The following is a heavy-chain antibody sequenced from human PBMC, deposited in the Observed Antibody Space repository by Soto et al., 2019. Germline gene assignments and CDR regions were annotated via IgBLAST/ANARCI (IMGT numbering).Heavy chain of an antibody. CDR2: IDPSDSYT. V-gene: IGHV5-10-1*01. CDR1: GYSFTNYW. Sequence: GESLKISCKGSGYSFTNYWISWVRQMPGKGLEWMGRIDPSDSYTNYSPSFQGHVTISADKSISTAYLQWSSLKASDTAMYYCARTPAKTWIQLWPTYYYYGMDVWGQGTTVTVSS. D-gene: IGHD5-18*01. CDR3: ARTPAKTWIQLWPTYYYYGMDV. J-gene: IGHJ6*02.